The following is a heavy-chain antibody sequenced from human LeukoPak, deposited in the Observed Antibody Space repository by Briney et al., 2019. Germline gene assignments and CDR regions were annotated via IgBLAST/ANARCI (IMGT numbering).Heavy chain of an antibody. Sequence: GGSLRLSCAASGFAFNTYGMHWFRQAPGKGLEWVAIISYAGSPKYYADSVKGRFTISRDNSKNTLYLQMNSLKTEDAAMYYCATFGSGIYYTADYWGQGALVIVSS. D-gene: IGHD3-10*01. CDR2: ISYAGSPK. J-gene: IGHJ4*02. CDR3: ATFGSGIYYTADY. V-gene: IGHV3-30*19. CDR1: GFAFNTYG.